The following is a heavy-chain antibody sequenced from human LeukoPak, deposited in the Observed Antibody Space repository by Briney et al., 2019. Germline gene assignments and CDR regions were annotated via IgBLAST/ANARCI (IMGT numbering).Heavy chain of an antibody. D-gene: IGHD3-3*01. V-gene: IGHV1-46*01. CDR3: ARDRSSRVLEGLLPQYYFDY. J-gene: IGHJ4*02. CDR2: INPSGGST. Sequence: ASVTVSCKASGYTFTSYYMHWVRQAPGQGLEWMGIINPSGGSTSYAQKLQGRVTMSRDTSTSTVYMQLSSLRSEDTAVYYCARDRSSRVLEGLLPQYYFDYWGQGTLVTVSS. CDR1: GYTFTSYY.